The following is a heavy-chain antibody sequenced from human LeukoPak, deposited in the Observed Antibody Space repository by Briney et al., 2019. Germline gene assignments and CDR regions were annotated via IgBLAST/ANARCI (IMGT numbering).Heavy chain of an antibody. D-gene: IGHD3-9*01. Sequence: QPGGSLRLSCAASGFTFSSYSMNWVRQAPGKGLEWVSYISSSSSTIYYADSVKGRFTISRDNAKNSLYLQMNGLRDEDTAVYYCARDSSYYDILTGYQPQDVWGQGTTVTVSS. CDR1: GFTFSSYS. V-gene: IGHV3-48*02. CDR2: ISSSSSTI. J-gene: IGHJ6*02. CDR3: ARDSSYYDILTGYQPQDV.